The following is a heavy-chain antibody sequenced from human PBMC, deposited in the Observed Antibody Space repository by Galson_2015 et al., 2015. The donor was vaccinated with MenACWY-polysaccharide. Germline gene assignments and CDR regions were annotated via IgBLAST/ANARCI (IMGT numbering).Heavy chain of an antibody. D-gene: IGHD3-10*01. CDR3: TRRLVRGVIIRDGDS. CDR2: IHKDGSEK. V-gene: IGHV3-7*01. Sequence: SLRLSCAASGFTFSGHWMSWVRQAPGKGLEWVANIHKDGSEKNYVDSVKGRFTISRDNAKNSLYLQMNSLRAEDTAVYYCTRRLVRGVIIRDGDSGGQGTLVTVSS. J-gene: IGHJ4*02. CDR1: GFTFSGHW.